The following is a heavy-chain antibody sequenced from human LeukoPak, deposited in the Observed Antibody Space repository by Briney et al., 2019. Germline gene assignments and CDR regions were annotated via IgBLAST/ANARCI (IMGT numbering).Heavy chain of an antibody. D-gene: IGHD6-6*01. V-gene: IGHV3-30*02. CDR2: IRYDGSNK. CDR3: ARDLSSSPGPHFDY. CDR1: GFTFSSYG. Sequence: GGSLRLSCAASGFTFSSYGMHWVRQAPGKGLEWVTFIRYDGSNKYYTDSVKGRFTISRDNSKNTLYLQVNSLRTEDTAVYYCARDLSSSPGPHFDYWGQGTLVTVSS. J-gene: IGHJ4*02.